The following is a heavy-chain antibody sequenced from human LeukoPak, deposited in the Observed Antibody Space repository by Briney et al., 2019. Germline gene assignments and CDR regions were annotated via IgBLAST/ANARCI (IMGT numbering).Heavy chain of an antibody. J-gene: IGHJ4*02. V-gene: IGHV3-33*06. CDR1: GFTFSSYG. CDR2: IWYDGSNK. Sequence: SGGSLRLSCAASGFTFSSYGMHWVRQAPGKGLEWVAVIWYDGSNKYYADSVKGRFTISRDNSKNTLYLQMNSLRAEDTAVYYCANYGSGSYYNVISDYWGQGTLVTVSS. CDR3: ANYGSGSYYNVISDY. D-gene: IGHD3-10*01.